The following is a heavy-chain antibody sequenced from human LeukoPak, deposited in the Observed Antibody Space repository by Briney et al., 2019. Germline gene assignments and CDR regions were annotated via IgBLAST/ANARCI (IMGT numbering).Heavy chain of an antibody. V-gene: IGHV3-74*01. CDR1: GFTFSYYW. Sequence: PGGSLRLSCAASGFTFSYYWMHWVRQAPGKGLVWVSHIHSDGSRTTYADSVKGRFTISRDNAKNTLYLQMNSLRAEDTAVYYCARGDRGGFDLWGQGTVATVSS. CDR3: ARGDRGGFDL. D-gene: IGHD3-10*01. J-gene: IGHJ3*01. CDR2: IHSDGSRT.